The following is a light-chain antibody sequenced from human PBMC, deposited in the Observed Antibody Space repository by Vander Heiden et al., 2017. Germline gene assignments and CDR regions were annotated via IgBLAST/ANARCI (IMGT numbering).Light chain of an antibody. CDR2: GKN. CDR3: NSRDSSGNHEV. CDR1: SLRSYY. Sequence: VSVALGQTVRITCQGDSLRSYYASWYQQKPGQAPVLVNYGKNNRPSGIPDRFSGSSSGNTASLTITGAQAEDEADYYCNSRDSSGNHEVFGTGTKVTVL. V-gene: IGLV3-19*01. J-gene: IGLJ1*01.